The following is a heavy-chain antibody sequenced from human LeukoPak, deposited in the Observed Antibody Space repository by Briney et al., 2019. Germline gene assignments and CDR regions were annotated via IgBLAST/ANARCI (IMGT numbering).Heavy chain of an antibody. Sequence: SETLSLACAVYGGSFSGYYWSWIRQPPGKGLEWIGEINHSGSTNYNPSLKSRVTISVDTSKNRFSLKLSSVTAADTAVYYCARRGFWRGIVVVPAAFVNNWFDPWGQGTLVTVSS. D-gene: IGHD2-2*01. CDR3: ARRGFWRGIVVVPAAFVNNWFDP. CDR1: GGSFSGYY. J-gene: IGHJ5*02. V-gene: IGHV4-34*01. CDR2: INHSGST.